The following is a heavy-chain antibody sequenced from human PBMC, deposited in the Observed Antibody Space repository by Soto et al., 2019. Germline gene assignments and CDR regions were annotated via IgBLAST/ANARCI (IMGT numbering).Heavy chain of an antibody. CDR1: GFTFSSYA. V-gene: IGHV3-23*01. CDR2: ISGSGGST. D-gene: IGHD2-8*01. Sequence: GGSLRLSCAASGFTFSSYAMSWVRQAPGKGLEWVSAISGSGGSTYYADSVKGRFTISRDNSKNTLYLQMNSLRAEDTAVYYCAKANGDVLMVYAMLIDYWGQGTLVTVSS. CDR3: AKANGDVLMVYAMLIDY. J-gene: IGHJ4*02.